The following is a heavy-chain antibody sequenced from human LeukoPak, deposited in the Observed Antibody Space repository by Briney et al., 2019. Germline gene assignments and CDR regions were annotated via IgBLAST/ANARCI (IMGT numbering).Heavy chain of an antibody. Sequence: PSETLSLTCTVSGGSISSYYWSWIRQPPGKGLEWIGTFYYNGNIYYNPSLRSRVTISADTSKNQFSLRLTSMTAADTAVYYCAKDVGSWGQGILVTVPS. CDR2: FYYNGNI. V-gene: IGHV4-59*12. CDR1: GGSISSYY. CDR3: AKDVGS. J-gene: IGHJ4*02.